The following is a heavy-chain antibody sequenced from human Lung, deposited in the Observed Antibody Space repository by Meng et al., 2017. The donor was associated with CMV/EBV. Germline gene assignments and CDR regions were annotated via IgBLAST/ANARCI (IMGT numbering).Heavy chain of an antibody. CDR2: INPNSGGT. CDR1: GYTFTGYY. CDR3: ARDFFGELLGWFDP. Sequence: ASVKVSCKASGYTFTGYYMHWVRQAPGQGLEWMGWINPNSGGTNYAQKFQGRVTMTRDTSISTAYMELSRLRSDDTAVYYCARDFFGELLGWFDPWGQGTLVTFSS. V-gene: IGHV1-2*02. D-gene: IGHD1-26*01. J-gene: IGHJ5*02.